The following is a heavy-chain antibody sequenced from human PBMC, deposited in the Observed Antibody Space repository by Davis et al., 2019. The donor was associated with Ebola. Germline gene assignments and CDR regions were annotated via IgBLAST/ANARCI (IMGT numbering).Heavy chain of an antibody. CDR3: ARERSITIFGVVKGNWFDP. V-gene: IGHV1-18*01. Sequence: ASVKVSCKASGYTFTSYGISWVRQAPGQGLEWMGWISAYNGNTNYAQKLQGRVTMTTDTSTSTAYMELRSLRSDETAVYYCARERSITIFGVVKGNWFDPWGQGTLVTVSS. J-gene: IGHJ5*02. CDR1: GYTFTSYG. CDR2: ISAYNGNT. D-gene: IGHD3-3*01.